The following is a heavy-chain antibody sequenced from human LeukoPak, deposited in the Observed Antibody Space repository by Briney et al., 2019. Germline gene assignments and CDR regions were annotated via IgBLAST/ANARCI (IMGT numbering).Heavy chain of an antibody. Sequence: SVKVSCKASGYTFTGYYMHWVRQAPGQGLEWMGRIIPIFGTANYAQKFQGRVTITADKSTSTAYMELSSLRSEDTAVYYCARELGVLRFLEWLPYYFDYWGQGTLVTVSS. J-gene: IGHJ4*02. CDR3: ARELGVLRFLEWLPYYFDY. V-gene: IGHV1-69*06. CDR1: GYTFTGYY. D-gene: IGHD3-3*01. CDR2: IIPIFGTA.